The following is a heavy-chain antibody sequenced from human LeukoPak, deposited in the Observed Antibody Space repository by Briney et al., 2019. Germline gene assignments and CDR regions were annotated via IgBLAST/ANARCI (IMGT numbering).Heavy chain of an antibody. D-gene: IGHD2-2*01. CDR3: AKGVVVAPDVTPFDY. V-gene: IGHV3-11*01. J-gene: IGHJ4*02. CDR1: GFSISDSY. Sequence: PGGSLRLSCVVSGFSISDSYMTWIRQTPGKGLEWLAYISGSGSDIYFADSVKGRFTISRDNAKNSLYLQMNSLRAEDTAVYYCAKGVVVAPDVTPFDYWGQGTLVTVSS. CDR2: ISGSGSDI.